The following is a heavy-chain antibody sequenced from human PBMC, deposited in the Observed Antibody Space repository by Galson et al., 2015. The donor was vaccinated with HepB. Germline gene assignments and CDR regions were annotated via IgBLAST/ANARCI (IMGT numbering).Heavy chain of an antibody. D-gene: IGHD3-10*01. V-gene: IGHV3-7*03. J-gene: IGHJ4*02. CDR2: IKQDGSEK. CDR1: GFTFSSYW. Sequence: SLRLSCAASGFTFSSYWMSWVRQAPGKGLEWVANIKQDGSEKYYVDSVKGRFTISKDNAKNSLYLQMNSLRAEDTAVYYCARDLVRGNADYWGQGTLVTVSS. CDR3: ARDLVRGNADY.